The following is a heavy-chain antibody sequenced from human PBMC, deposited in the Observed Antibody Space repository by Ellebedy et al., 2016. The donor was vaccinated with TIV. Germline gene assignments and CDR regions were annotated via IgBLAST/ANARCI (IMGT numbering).Heavy chain of an antibody. CDR1: GVNVSSNY. CDR2: IYSDGST. Sequence: GESLKISXAASGVNVSSNYMSWVRQAPGKGLEWVSIIYSDGSTYYADSVKGRCTLSRDISKNTLFLQMNSLRAEDTAVYYCARAKRGSYYSAFDIWGQGTMVTVSS. CDR3: ARAKRGSYYSAFDI. D-gene: IGHD1-26*01. J-gene: IGHJ3*02. V-gene: IGHV3-53*01.